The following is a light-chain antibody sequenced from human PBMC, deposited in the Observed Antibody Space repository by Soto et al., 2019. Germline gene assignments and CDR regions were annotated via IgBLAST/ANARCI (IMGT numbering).Light chain of an antibody. J-gene: IGLJ3*02. CDR1: SSNIGAGYD. CDR2: GNS. Sequence: QSVLTQPPSVSGAPGQRVTISCTGSSSNIGAGYDVHWYQQLPGTAPKLLIYGNSNRPSGVPDRFSGSKSGTSASLAITGLQAEDEADYYCQSYDSSLSGSVFGGGTKFTFL. V-gene: IGLV1-40*01. CDR3: QSYDSSLSGSV.